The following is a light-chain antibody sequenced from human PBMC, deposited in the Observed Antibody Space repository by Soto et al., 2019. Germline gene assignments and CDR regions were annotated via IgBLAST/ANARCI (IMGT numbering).Light chain of an antibody. CDR2: GAS. Sequence: EVVLTQSPGTLSLSPGERATLSCRASQSVSSTYLAWYQHKPGQAPRLLIYGASRRATGIPDRFSGSGSGTDFTLTISRLEPEDFAVYYCQQYGGSPPITFGQGTRLEIK. CDR1: QSVSSTY. V-gene: IGKV3-20*01. J-gene: IGKJ5*01. CDR3: QQYGGSPPIT.